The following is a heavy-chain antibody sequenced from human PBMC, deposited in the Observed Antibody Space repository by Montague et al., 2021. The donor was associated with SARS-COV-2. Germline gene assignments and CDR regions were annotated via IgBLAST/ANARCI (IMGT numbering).Heavy chain of an antibody. Sequence: SETLSLTCAVYGGSFSDYYWSWTRQPPGKGLEWIGEISHRGTSKYNPSLKGRVSISLDTSKNQFSLYLSSVTAADTAVYYCARGRQHLNMIVVVMTGGEYYIDYWGQGTLVTVAS. CDR1: GGSFSDYY. J-gene: IGHJ4*02. D-gene: IGHD3-22*01. V-gene: IGHV4-34*01. CDR2: ISHRGTS. CDR3: ARGRQHLNMIVVVMTGGEYYIDY.